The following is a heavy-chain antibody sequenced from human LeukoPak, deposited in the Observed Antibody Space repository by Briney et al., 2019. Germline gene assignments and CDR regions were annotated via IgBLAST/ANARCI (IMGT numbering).Heavy chain of an antibody. CDR3: AKGGGAGVYSGSYYFDY. J-gene: IGHJ4*02. D-gene: IGHD1-26*01. V-gene: IGHV3-23*01. Sequence: PGGSLRLSCAASGFTFSDYYMNWIRQAPGKGLEWVSAISGSGGSTYYADSVKGRFTISRDNSKNTLYLQMNSLRAEDTAVYYCAKGGGAGVYSGSYYFDYWGQGTLVTVSS. CDR1: GFTFSDYY. CDR2: ISGSGGST.